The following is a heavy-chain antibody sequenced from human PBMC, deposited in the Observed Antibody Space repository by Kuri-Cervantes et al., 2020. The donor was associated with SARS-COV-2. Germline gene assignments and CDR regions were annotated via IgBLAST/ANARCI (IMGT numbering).Heavy chain of an antibody. Sequence: ESLKISCAVYGGSFSGYYWSWIRQPPGKGLEWIGEINHSGSTNYNPSLKSRATISVDTSKNQFSLKLSSVTAADTAVYYCARGPGLYSRKAYGMDVWGQGTTVTVSS. CDR1: GGSFSGYY. D-gene: IGHD3-16*02. J-gene: IGHJ6*02. CDR2: INHSGST. CDR3: ARGPGLYSRKAYGMDV. V-gene: IGHV4-34*01.